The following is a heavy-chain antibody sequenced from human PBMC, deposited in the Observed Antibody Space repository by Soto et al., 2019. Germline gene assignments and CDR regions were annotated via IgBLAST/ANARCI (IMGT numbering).Heavy chain of an antibody. D-gene: IGHD1-1*01. CDR2: IRSDGTIT. J-gene: IGHJ4*02. Sequence: DVPLVESGGGLVQPGGSLRLSCAASGFTFSTYAMHWVRQAPVKGLEDISAIRSDGTITYYVDSVNGRFTISRDNSKSTLFLQMGSLTTEATAVYYCARKIASTGTIDLWGQGTLVTVSA. V-gene: IGHV3-64*07. CDR1: GFTFSTYA. CDR3: ARKIASTGTIDL.